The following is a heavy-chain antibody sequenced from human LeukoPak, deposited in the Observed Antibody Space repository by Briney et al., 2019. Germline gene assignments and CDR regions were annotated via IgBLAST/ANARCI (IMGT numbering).Heavy chain of an antibody. CDR2: IIPIFGTA. D-gene: IGHD2-2*01. Sequence: ASVTVSFKASGGTFSSYAISWVRQAPGQGLEWMGGIIPIFGTANYAQKFQGRVTITTDESTSTAYMELSSLRSEDTAVYYCARDSCSSTSCPFDPWGQGTLVTVS. CDR1: GGTFSSYA. CDR3: ARDSCSSTSCPFDP. J-gene: IGHJ5*02. V-gene: IGHV1-69*05.